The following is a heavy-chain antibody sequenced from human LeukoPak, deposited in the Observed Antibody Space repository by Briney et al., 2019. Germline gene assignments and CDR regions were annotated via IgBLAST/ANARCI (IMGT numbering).Heavy chain of an antibody. CDR3: ASGRRALNYYGSGSYV. CDR1: GFTFSSYE. CDR2: ISSSGSTI. Sequence: GGSLRLSCAASGFTFSSYEMNWVRQAPGKGLEWVSYISSSGSTIYYADSVKGRFTISRDNAKNSLYLQMNSLRAEDTAVYYCASGRRALNYYGSGSYVWGQGTLVTVSS. D-gene: IGHD3-10*01. V-gene: IGHV3-48*03. J-gene: IGHJ4*02.